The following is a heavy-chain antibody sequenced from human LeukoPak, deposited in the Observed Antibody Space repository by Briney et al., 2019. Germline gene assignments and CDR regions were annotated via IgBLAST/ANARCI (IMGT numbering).Heavy chain of an antibody. J-gene: IGHJ4*02. D-gene: IGHD5-18*01. Sequence: GGSLRLSCAASGFAFSSYGMHWVRQAPGKGLEWVAVIWYDGSNKYYADSVKGRFTISRDNSKNTLYLQMNSLRAEDTAVYYCAKHRVPDGYSYGKVTDVPVCDYWGQGALVTVSS. V-gene: IGHV3-33*06. CDR2: IWYDGSNK. CDR1: GFAFSSYG. CDR3: AKHRVPDGYSYGKVTDVPVCDY.